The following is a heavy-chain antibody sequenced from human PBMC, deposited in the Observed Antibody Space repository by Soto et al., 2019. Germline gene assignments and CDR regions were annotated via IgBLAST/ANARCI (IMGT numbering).Heavy chain of an antibody. J-gene: IGHJ6*02. CDR3: AREAQSGYDFGYYYYGMDV. CDR2: IIPIFGTA. D-gene: IGHD5-12*01. CDR1: GGTFSSYA. Sequence: QVQLVQSGAEVKKPGSSVNVSCKASGGTFSSYAISWVRQAPGQGLEWMGGIIPIFGTANYAQKFQGRVTITADESTSTAYMELSSLRSEDTAVYYCAREAQSGYDFGYYYYGMDVWGQGTTVTVSS. V-gene: IGHV1-69*01.